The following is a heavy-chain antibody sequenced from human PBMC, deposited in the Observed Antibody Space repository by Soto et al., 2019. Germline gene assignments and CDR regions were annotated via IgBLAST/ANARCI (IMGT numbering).Heavy chain of an antibody. D-gene: IGHD3-22*01. Sequence: QVQLVQSGAEVKKSGASVKVSCKASGYTFTNYYMHWVRQAPGQGLEWMGIINPSGGSITYAQKFQGRVTMTRDTSTSTVYMELRSLRSEDTAVYYCTRAIGVDNWFDPWGQGTLVTVSS. CDR1: GYTFTNYY. J-gene: IGHJ5*02. CDR3: TRAIGVDNWFDP. CDR2: INPSGGSI. V-gene: IGHV1-46*01.